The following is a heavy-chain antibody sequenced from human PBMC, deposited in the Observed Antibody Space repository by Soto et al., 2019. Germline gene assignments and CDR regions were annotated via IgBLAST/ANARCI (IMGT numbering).Heavy chain of an antibody. CDR1: GFTFSSYS. CDR3: ARDLRYCRSNSCPRVIDY. V-gene: IGHV3-21*01. J-gene: IGHJ4*02. Sequence: GSLRLSCAASGFTFSSYSMNWVRQAPGKGLEWVSSISSSSSYIYYADSVKGRFTISRDNAKNSLYLQMNSLRAEDTAVYYCARDLRYCRSNSCPRVIDYWGQGTLVTVSS. D-gene: IGHD2-2*01. CDR2: ISSSSSYI.